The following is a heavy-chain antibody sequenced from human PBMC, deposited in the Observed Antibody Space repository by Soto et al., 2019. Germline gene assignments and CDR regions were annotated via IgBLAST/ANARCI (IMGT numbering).Heavy chain of an antibody. CDR3: AKTYGPFGWLDP. V-gene: IGHV4-30-4*03. CDR2: IYYPGNT. J-gene: IGHJ5*02. D-gene: IGHD3-10*01. Sequence: QVHLQESGPGLVKPSQPLSLTCTVSGGSISNAQYYWAWIRQHPGKGLEWIGYIYYPGNTYYSPSLKSRISISIDTSKNRFSLKVNSVTAEDTAVYYSAKTYGPFGWLDPWGQGTLVTVS. CDR1: GGSISNAQYY.